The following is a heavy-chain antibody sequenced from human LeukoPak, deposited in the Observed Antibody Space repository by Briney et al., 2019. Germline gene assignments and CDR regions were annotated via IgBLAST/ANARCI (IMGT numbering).Heavy chain of an antibody. CDR2: ISYDGSNK. CDR1: GFTFSSYG. J-gene: IGHJ4*02. V-gene: IGHV3-30*18. D-gene: IGHD3-9*01. CDR3: AKDSERYFDWPYYFDY. Sequence: GRSLRLSCAASGFTFSSYGMHWVRQAPGKGLEWVTVISYDGSNKYYADSVKGRFTISRDNSKNTLYLQMNSLRAEDTAVYYCAKDSERYFDWPYYFDYWGQGTLVTVSS.